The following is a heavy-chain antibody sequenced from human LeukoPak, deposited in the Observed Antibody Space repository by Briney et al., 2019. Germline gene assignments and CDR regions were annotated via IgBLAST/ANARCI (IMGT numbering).Heavy chain of an antibody. D-gene: IGHD6-13*01. J-gene: IGHJ4*02. CDR1: GGSFIGYY. CDR2: INHSGST. CDR3: ARGRGSSWLYYFDY. V-gene: IGHV4-34*01. Sequence: SETLSLTCAVYGGSFIGYYWSWIRQPPGKGLEWIGEINHSGSTNYNPSLKSRVTISVDTSKNQFSLKLSSVTAADTAVYYCARGRGSSWLYYFDYWGQGTLVTVSS.